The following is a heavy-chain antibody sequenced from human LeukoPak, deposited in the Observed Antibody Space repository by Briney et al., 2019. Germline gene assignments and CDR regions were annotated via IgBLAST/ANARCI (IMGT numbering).Heavy chain of an antibody. CDR2: ISGSGGST. Sequence: PGGSLRLSCAASGFTFSSYAMSWVRQAPGKGLEWVSAISGSGGSTYYADSVKGRFTISRDNSKNTLYLQMNSLRAEDTAVYYCAKGASSRYYGSGSYYGMDVWGQGTTVTVSS. CDR1: GFTFSSYA. D-gene: IGHD3-10*01. CDR3: AKGASSRYYGSGSYYGMDV. V-gene: IGHV3-23*01. J-gene: IGHJ6*02.